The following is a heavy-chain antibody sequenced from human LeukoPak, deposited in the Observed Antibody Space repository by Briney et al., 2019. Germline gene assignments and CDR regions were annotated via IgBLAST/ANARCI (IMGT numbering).Heavy chain of an antibody. CDR2: ISGSGGST. D-gene: IGHD6-13*01. Sequence: GGSLRLSCAASGSTFSSYAVSWDRQAPGKGLEWVAAISGSGGSTTYGDSGKGRLTISRDKSKNTLYLQMNSMRAEDTAVYYCATGLSFRATPIAAAGITGYWGQGTLVTVSS. V-gene: IGHV3-23*01. J-gene: IGHJ4*02. CDR3: ATGLSFRATPIAAAGITGY. CDR1: GSTFSSYA.